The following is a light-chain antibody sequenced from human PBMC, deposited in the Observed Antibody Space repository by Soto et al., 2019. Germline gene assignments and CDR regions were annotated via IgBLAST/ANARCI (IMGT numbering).Light chain of an antibody. CDR2: TTN. CDR1: RSNIGVNT. Sequence: QSVLTQPPSASGTPGQRVTISCSGSRSNIGVNTVNWYQQLPGAAPKVVIYTTNQRPSGVPDRFSGSKSGSSASLAISGLQSDDEATYYCAVWDDSLNGVIFGAGTKVTVL. V-gene: IGLV1-44*01. CDR3: AVWDDSLNGVI. J-gene: IGLJ2*01.